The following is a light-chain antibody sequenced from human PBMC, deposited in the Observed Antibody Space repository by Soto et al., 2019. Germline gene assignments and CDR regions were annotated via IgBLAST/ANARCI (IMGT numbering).Light chain of an antibody. CDR2: DVS. V-gene: IGLV2-14*03. CDR3: SSYTSSSTRV. CDR1: SSDVGAYNF. Sequence: QSALTQPASVSGSPGQSITISCTGTSSDVGAYNFVSWYQQHPGKVPKLIIFDVSSRPSGVSDRFSGSKSGNTASLTISGLQAEDEGDYYCSSYTSSSTRVFGSGTKLTVL. J-gene: IGLJ1*01.